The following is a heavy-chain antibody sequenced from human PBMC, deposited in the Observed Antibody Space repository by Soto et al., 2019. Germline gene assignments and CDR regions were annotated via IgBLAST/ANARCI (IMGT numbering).Heavy chain of an antibody. CDR2: IKTKTQGETT. V-gene: IGHV3-15*07. CDR1: GFTISSAG. CDR3: TTGSVEGY. Sequence: EVQLVESGGGLVKPGESLRLSCAVSGFTISSAGMNWVRQAPGKGLEWVGRIKTKTQGETTDYAAPVKGRFTISRDDSENTLSLQMNSLKIEDTAVYYCTTGSVEGYWGQGTLVTVSS. D-gene: IGHD1-26*01. J-gene: IGHJ4*02.